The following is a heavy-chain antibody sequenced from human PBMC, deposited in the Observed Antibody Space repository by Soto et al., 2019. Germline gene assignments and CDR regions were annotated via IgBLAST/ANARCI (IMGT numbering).Heavy chain of an antibody. CDR1: GFTFDDYG. Sequence: EVQLVESGGGVVRPGGSLRLSCAASGFTFDDYGMSWVRQAPGKGLEWVSGINWNGGSTGYADSVKGRFTISRDNAKNSLYLQMNSLRAEDTALYYCARDLFPYSSSWGNWFDPWGQGTLVTVSS. V-gene: IGHV3-20*04. CDR3: ARDLFPYSSSWGNWFDP. CDR2: INWNGGST. J-gene: IGHJ5*02. D-gene: IGHD6-13*01.